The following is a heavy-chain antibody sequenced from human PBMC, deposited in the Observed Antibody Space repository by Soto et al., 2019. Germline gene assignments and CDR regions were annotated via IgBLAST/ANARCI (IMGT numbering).Heavy chain of an antibody. CDR3: AMTPSKIVGATSDY. J-gene: IGHJ4*02. D-gene: IGHD1-26*01. V-gene: IGHV1-8*01. CDR1: GYTFTSYD. CDR2: MNPNSGNT. Sequence: QVQLVQSGAEVKKPGASVKVSCKASGYTFTSYDINWVRQATGQGLEWMGWMNPNSGNTGYAQKFQGRVTMTRNTSISTADMELSSLRSEDTAVYYCAMTPSKIVGATSDYWGQGTLVTVSS.